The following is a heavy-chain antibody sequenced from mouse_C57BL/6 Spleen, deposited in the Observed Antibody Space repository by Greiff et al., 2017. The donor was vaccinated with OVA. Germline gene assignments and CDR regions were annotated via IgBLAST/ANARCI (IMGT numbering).Heavy chain of an antibody. CDR3: ARLKDAMDY. Sequence: EVKLVESGGGLVKPGGSLKLSCAASGFTFSDYGMHWVRQAPEKGLEWVAYISSGSSTIYYAETVKGRFTISRDNAKNTLFLQMTSLRSEDTAMYYCARLKDAMDYWGQGTSVTVSS. CDR1: GFTFSDYG. V-gene: IGHV5-17*01. J-gene: IGHJ4*01. CDR2: ISSGSSTI. D-gene: IGHD1-3*01.